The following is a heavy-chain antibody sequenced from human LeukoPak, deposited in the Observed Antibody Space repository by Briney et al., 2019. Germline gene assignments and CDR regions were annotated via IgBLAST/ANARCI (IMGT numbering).Heavy chain of an antibody. J-gene: IGHJ4*02. Sequence: ASVKVSCKASGYTFTSYGISWVRQAPGQGLEWMGWISAYNGNTNYAQKLQGRVTMTTDTSTSTAYMELRSLRSDDTAVYYCATYAGYSSNWYLGYWGQGTLVTVSS. V-gene: IGHV1-18*04. CDR3: ATYAGYSSNWYLGY. CDR1: GYTFTSYG. D-gene: IGHD6-13*01. CDR2: ISAYNGNT.